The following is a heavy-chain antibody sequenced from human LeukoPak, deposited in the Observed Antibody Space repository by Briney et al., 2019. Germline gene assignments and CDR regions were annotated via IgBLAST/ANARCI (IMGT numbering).Heavy chain of an antibody. CDR3: AAVRGVISNWFDP. Sequence: GGSLRLSCAASGFTVSSNYMSWVRQAPGKGLDWVSVIYSGGSTYYADSVKGRFTISRDNSKNTLYLQMNSLRAEDTAVYYCAAVRGVISNWFDPWGQGTLVTVSS. CDR2: IYSGGST. V-gene: IGHV3-53*05. CDR1: GFTVSSNY. D-gene: IGHD3-10*01. J-gene: IGHJ5*02.